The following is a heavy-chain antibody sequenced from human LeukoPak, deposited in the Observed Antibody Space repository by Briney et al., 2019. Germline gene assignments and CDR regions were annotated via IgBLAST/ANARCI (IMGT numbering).Heavy chain of an antibody. CDR1: SGSISSGSYY. CDR2: IYTSGST. CDR3: ARGGAAAGDYDY. V-gene: IGHV4-61*02. Sequence: SQILSLTCTVSSGSISSGSYYWSWIRQPAGKGLEWIGRIYTSGSTNYNPSLKSRVTISVDTSKNQFSLKLSSVTAADTAVYYCARGGAAAGDYDYWGQGTLVTVSS. J-gene: IGHJ4*02. D-gene: IGHD6-13*01.